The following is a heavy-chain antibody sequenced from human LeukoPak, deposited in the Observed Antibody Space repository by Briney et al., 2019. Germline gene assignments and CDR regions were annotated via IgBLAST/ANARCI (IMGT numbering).Heavy chain of an antibody. CDR2: IYYSGTT. D-gene: IGHD3-22*01. CDR1: GGSISSHY. Sequence: KPSETLSLTCTVSGGSISSHYWCWFRQTPGERPEWIAFIYYSGTTNYNPSLKGRVTISIDSSKNQFSLKLSSVTAADTAIYYCARGTGFYDSSGHYYWGYFDSWGQGTLVPVSS. V-gene: IGHV4-59*11. CDR3: ARGTGFYDSSGHYYWGYFDS. J-gene: IGHJ4*02.